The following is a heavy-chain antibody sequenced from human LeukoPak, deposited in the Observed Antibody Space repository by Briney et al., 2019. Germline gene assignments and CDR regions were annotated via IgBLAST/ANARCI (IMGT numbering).Heavy chain of an antibody. Sequence: PGRSLRLSCAASGFTFSSYGMHWVRQAPGKGLEWVAVISYDGSNKYYADSVKGRFTISRDNSKNTLYLQMNSLRAEDTAVYYCARGDRGTAAGNNWFNPWGQGTLVTVSS. CDR1: GFTFSSYG. V-gene: IGHV3-30*03. D-gene: IGHD6-13*01. J-gene: IGHJ5*02. CDR2: ISYDGSNK. CDR3: ARGDRGTAAGNNWFNP.